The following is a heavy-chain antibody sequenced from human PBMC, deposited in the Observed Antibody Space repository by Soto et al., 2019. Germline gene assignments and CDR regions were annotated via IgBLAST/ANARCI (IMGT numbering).Heavy chain of an antibody. Sequence: QVHLVQSGAEVKKPGASVKVSCTASGYTFTNFGISWVRQAPGQGLEWMGWISAYNGNTNYAQKFQGRVTMTTDTSPSTGYMELRSRRSDDTAVYYCARGVTPIDYWGQGTRVTGSS. CDR2: ISAYNGNT. CDR3: ARGVTPIDY. CDR1: GYTFTNFG. D-gene: IGHD2-21*02. J-gene: IGHJ4*02. V-gene: IGHV1-18*01.